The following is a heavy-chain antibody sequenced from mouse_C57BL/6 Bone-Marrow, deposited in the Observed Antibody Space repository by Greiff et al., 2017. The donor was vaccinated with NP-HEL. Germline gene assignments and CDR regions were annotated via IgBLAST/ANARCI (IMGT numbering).Heavy chain of an antibody. J-gene: IGHJ4*01. V-gene: IGHV3-6*01. CDR2: ISYDGSN. Sequence: ESGPGLVKPSQSLSLTCSVTGYSITSGYYWNWIRQFPGNKLEWMGYISYDGSNNYNPSLKNRISITRDTSKNQFFLKLNSVTTEDTATYYCARTITHYYAMDYWGQGTSVTVSS. CDR3: ARTITHYYAMDY. D-gene: IGHD1-3*01. CDR1: GYSITSGYY.